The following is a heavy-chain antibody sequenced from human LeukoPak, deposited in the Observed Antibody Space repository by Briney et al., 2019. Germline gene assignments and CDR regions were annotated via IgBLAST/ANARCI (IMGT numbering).Heavy chain of an antibody. CDR3: ARGYYDFPY. CDR1: GASISSYY. V-gene: IGHV4-59*01. D-gene: IGHD3-3*01. Sequence: SETLSLTCTVSGASISSYYWSWIRQPPGKGLEWIGYIYYTGSTNYNPSLKSRVSISVDTSKNQFSLKLSSVTAADTAVYYCARGYYDFPYWGQGTLVTVSS. CDR2: IYYTGST. J-gene: IGHJ4*02.